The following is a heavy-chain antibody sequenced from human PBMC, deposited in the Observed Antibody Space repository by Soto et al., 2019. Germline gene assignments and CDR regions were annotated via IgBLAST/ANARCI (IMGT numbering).Heavy chain of an antibody. D-gene: IGHD2-2*01. Sequence: SETLSLTCAVYGRSFNGYYWTWIRQPPGKGLEWIGEINYSGSANYNPSLKSRVTISVDTSKNHFSLKLSSVTAADTAMYYCARGRSTSPSYYYYYIDVWGSGTTVTVSS. CDR3: ARGRSTSPSYYYYYIDV. J-gene: IGHJ6*03. V-gene: IGHV4-34*01. CDR1: GRSFNGYY. CDR2: INYSGSA.